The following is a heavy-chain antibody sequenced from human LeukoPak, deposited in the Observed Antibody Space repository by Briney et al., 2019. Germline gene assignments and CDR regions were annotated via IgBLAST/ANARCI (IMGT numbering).Heavy chain of an antibody. CDR3: AKDREEAILGPGFPTNALGY. Sequence: GGSLRLSCAASGFTFSSYAMSWVRQAPGKGLEWVSAISGSGGSTYYADSVKGRFTISRDNSKNTLYLQMNSLRAEDTAVYYCAKDREEAILGPGFPTNALGYWGQGTLVTVSS. CDR1: GFTFSSYA. D-gene: IGHD2-8*01. J-gene: IGHJ4*02. V-gene: IGHV3-23*01. CDR2: ISGSGGST.